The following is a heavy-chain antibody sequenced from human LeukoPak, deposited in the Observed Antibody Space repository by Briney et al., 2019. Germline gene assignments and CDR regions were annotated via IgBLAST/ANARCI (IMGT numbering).Heavy chain of an antibody. CDR3: ARDGGPDAFDI. J-gene: IGHJ3*02. CDR1: GCTFSCYA. D-gene: IGHD3-16*01. V-gene: IGHV1-69*01. Sequence: GSSVKVSCKASGCTFSCYAISWVRQAPGQGLEWMGGIIPIFGTANYAQKFQGRVTITADESTSTAYMELSSLRSEDTAVYYCARDGGPDAFDIWGQGTMVTVSS. CDR2: IIPIFGTA.